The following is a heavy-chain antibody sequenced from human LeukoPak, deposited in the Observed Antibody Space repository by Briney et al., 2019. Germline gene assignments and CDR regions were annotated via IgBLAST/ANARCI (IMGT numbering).Heavy chain of an antibody. V-gene: IGHV3-74*01. CDR1: GFTFSSYW. CDR3: ASQPNSYGGEYYFDY. D-gene: IGHD5-18*01. CDR2: INSDGSST. J-gene: IGHJ4*02. Sequence: PGGSLRLSCAASGFTFSSYWMHWVRQAPGKGLVGVSRINSDGSSTSYADSVKGRFTISRDNAKNTLYLQMNSLRAEDTAVYYCASQPNSYGGEYYFDYWGQGTLVTVSS.